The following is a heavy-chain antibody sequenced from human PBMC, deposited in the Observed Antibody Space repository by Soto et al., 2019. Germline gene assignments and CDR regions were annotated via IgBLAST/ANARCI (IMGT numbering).Heavy chain of an antibody. Sequence: GGSLRLSCAVSGFTFNANWMSWVRQAPGKGLEWLANINQDGSGTYYVDSLKGRFTISRDNAKNLLSLQLNSLTAEDTAVYYCASPSCADGTCYDFWGQGNLVTVSS. D-gene: IGHD2-15*01. CDR1: GFTFNANW. J-gene: IGHJ4*02. V-gene: IGHV3-7*02. CDR3: ASPSCADGTCYDF. CDR2: INQDGSGT.